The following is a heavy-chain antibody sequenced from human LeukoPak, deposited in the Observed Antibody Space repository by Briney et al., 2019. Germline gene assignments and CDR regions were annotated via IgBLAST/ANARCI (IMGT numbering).Heavy chain of an antibody. CDR3: ARDRGIAEADSFDP. J-gene: IGHJ5*02. V-gene: IGHV1-18*01. CDR1: GYTYTTDG. D-gene: IGHD6-13*01. CDR2: IDTYSGKT. Sequence: ASVKVSGKASGYTYTTDGISWVRQAPGQGLEWMGWIDTYSGKTNYAQKFQGRVTMTSDTSTSTAYMELRSLRSDDTAVYYCARDRGIAEADSFDPWGQGTLVTVSS.